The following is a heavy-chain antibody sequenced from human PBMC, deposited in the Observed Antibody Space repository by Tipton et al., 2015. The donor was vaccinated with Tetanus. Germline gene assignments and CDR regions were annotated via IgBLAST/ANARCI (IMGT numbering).Heavy chain of an antibody. D-gene: IGHD1-26*01. CDR3: ARGYIAYSFAY. Sequence: LRLSCAVYGGSFSGYYWSWIRQPPGKGLEWIGEINHSGSTTYNPTLKSRVTISVDTSKNQFSLNLSSVTAADTAVYYCARGYIAYSFAYCGQGTLVSVSS. V-gene: IGHV4-34*01. CDR2: INHSGST. CDR1: GGSFSGYY. J-gene: IGHJ4*02.